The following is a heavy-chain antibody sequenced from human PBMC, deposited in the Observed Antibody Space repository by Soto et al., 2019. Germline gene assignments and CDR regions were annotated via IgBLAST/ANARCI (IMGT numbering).Heavy chain of an antibody. D-gene: IGHD3-22*01. Sequence: LSLTCTVSGGSISSGGYYWSWIRQHPGKGLEWIGYIYYSGSTYYNPSLKSRVTISVDTSKNQFSLKLSSVTAADTAVYYCARVSGYYDSRRRNFDYWGQGTLVIVSS. CDR1: GGSISSGGYY. CDR3: ARVSGYYDSRRRNFDY. V-gene: IGHV4-31*03. CDR2: IYYSGST. J-gene: IGHJ4*02.